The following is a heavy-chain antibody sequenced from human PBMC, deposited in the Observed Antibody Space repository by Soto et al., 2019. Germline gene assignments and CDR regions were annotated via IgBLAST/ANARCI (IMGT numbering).Heavy chain of an antibody. CDR1: GGTFSSYT. Sequence: QVQLVQSGAEVKKPGSSVKVSCKASGGTFSSYTISWVRQAPGQGLEWMGRIIPILRIANYAQKFQGRVTITADKSTSTAYMELSSRRSEDMAVYYCARVGAEYCSGGSCYDYWGQGTLVTVSS. D-gene: IGHD2-15*01. V-gene: IGHV1-69*02. CDR3: ARVGAEYCSGGSCYDY. J-gene: IGHJ4*02. CDR2: IIPILRIA.